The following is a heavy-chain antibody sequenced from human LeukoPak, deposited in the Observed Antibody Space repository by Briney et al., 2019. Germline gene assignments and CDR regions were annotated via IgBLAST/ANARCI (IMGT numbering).Heavy chain of an antibody. V-gene: IGHV4-34*01. D-gene: IGHD3-16*01. J-gene: IGHJ5*02. Sequence: SETLSLTCAVYGGSFSGYYWSWIRQPPGKGLEWIGEINHSGSTNYNPSLKSRVTISVDTSKNQFSLKLSSVTAADTAVYYCARAWGGSTVPPRVDFDPWGQGTLVTVSS. CDR1: GGSFSGYY. CDR3: ARAWGGSTVPPRVDFDP. CDR2: INHSGST.